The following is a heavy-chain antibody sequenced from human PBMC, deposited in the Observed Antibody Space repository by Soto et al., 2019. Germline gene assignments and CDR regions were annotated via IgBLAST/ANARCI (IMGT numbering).Heavy chain of an antibody. CDR1: GFTFSSYA. CDR2: ISYSGGST. V-gene: IGHV3-23*01. CDR3: ARKEGFNWNYAWFDP. J-gene: IGHJ5*02. D-gene: IGHD1-7*01. Sequence: EVQLLESGGGLVQPGGSLRLSCAASGFTFSSYAMSWVRQAPGKGLEWVSAISYSGGSTYYADSVKGRFTISRDNSKNTLYLQMNSLRAEDTAVYYCARKEGFNWNYAWFDPWGQGTLVTVS.